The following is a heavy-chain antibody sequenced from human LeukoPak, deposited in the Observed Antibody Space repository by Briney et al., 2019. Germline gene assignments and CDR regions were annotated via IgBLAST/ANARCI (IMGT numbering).Heavy chain of an antibody. D-gene: IGHD3-3*01. J-gene: IGHJ4*02. CDR2: INHSGST. CDR1: GGSFSGYY. V-gene: IGHV4-34*01. Sequence: SETLSLTCAVYGGSFSGYYWSWLRQPPGKGLEWIGEINHSGSTNYNPSLKSRVTISVDTSKNQFSLKLSSVTAADTAVYYCARGKNYDFWSGYYTGPNFDYWGQGTLVTVSS. CDR3: ARGKNYDFWSGYYTGPNFDY.